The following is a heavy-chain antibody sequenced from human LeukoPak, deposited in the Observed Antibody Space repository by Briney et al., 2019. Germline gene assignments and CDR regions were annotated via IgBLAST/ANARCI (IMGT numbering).Heavy chain of an antibody. CDR1: GGSISSYY. J-gene: IGHJ3*02. V-gene: IGHV4-59*01. D-gene: IGHD3-22*01. Sequence: SETLSLTCTVSGGSISSYYWSWIRQPPGKGLEWIGYIYYSGSTNYNPSFKSRVTISVDTSKNQFSLKLSSATAADTAVYYCAGTYYYDSSGYKKGQVHDAFDIWGQGTMVTVSS. CDR2: IYYSGST. CDR3: AGTYYYDSSGYKKGQVHDAFDI.